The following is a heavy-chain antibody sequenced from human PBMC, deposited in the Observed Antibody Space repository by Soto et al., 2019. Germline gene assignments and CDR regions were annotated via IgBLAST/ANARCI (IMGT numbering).Heavy chain of an antibody. J-gene: IGHJ4*02. V-gene: IGHV4-39*01. D-gene: IGHD6-19*01. CDR1: GGSISSSSYY. CDR3: ARLTPYSSGWPGIDY. CDR2: IYYSGST. Sequence: SETLSLTCTVSGGSISSSSYYWGWIRQPPGKGLEWIGSIYYSGSTYYNPSLKSRVTISVDTSKNQFSLKLSSVTAADTAVYYCARLTPYSSGWPGIDYWGQGTLVTVSS.